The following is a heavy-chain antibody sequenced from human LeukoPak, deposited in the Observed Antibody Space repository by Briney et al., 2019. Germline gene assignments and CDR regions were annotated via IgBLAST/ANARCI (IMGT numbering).Heavy chain of an antibody. Sequence: PGGALKISCEVSGLSFSNYWMHRVRQAPGKGPVWVARTNLHGTAVDYADSVKGRFIISRDNAKNTLFLQMNSLRVEDTAVYYCASAYTYVRLGDHWGQGTLVTVSS. J-gene: IGHJ4*02. V-gene: IGHV3-74*01. CDR3: ASAYTYVRLGDH. CDR1: GLSFSNYW. D-gene: IGHD3-16*01. CDR2: TNLHGTAV.